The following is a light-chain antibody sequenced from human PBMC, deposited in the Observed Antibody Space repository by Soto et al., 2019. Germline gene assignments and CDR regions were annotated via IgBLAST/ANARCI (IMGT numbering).Light chain of an antibody. J-gene: IGKJ1*01. CDR2: HAS. CDR1: QNIGRW. V-gene: IGKV1-5*01. Sequence: DIQMTQSPSTLSASIGDRVTISCRASQNIGRWLAWYQQKPGTAPNLLIYHASNLRGGVPSRFSGGGSGTEFTLTISSVQPDDIATYSCQQYNSYSWTVGQGTKVDIK. CDR3: QQYNSYSWT.